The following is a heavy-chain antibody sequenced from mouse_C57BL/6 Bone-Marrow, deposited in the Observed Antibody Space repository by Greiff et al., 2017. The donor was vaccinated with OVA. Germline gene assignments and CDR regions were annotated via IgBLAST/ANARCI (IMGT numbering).Heavy chain of an antibody. D-gene: IGHD2-10*01. CDR3: ARRAYYGFAY. J-gene: IGHJ3*01. CDR2: ISSGGSYT. V-gene: IGHV5-6*02. CDR1: GFTFSSYG. Sequence: EVMLVESGGDLVKPGGSLKLSCAASGFTFSSYGMSWVRQTPDKTLEWVATISSGGSYTYYPDSVKGRFTISRDNAKNTLYLQMSSLKSEDTAMYYCARRAYYGFAYWGQGTLVTVSA.